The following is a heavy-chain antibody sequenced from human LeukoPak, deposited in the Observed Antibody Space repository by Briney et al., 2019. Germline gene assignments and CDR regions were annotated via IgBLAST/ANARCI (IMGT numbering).Heavy chain of an antibody. CDR3: ARTLGYCSGGSCNGDAFDI. D-gene: IGHD2-15*01. CDR2: IYYSGST. Sequence: SETLSLTCTVSGGSTSSYYWSWIRQPPGKGLEWIGYIYYSGSTNYNPSLKSRVTMSVDTSKNQFSLKLSSVTAADTAVYYCARTLGYCSGGSCNGDAFDIWGQGTMVTVSS. J-gene: IGHJ3*02. CDR1: GGSTSSYY. V-gene: IGHV4-59*01.